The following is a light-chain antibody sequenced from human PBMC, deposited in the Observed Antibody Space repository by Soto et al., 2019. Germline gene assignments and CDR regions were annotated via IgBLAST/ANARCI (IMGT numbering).Light chain of an antibody. V-gene: IGKV3-20*01. CDR3: QQYGSSRRS. Sequence: IVLTQSPAILALSPGDRATLSCRASQSVSSSYLAWYQHKPGQAPRLLIYDASNRATGIPARFSGSGSGTDFSLTISSLEPEDFAVYYCQQYGSSRRSFGQGTKVDIK. CDR1: QSVSSSY. CDR2: DAS. J-gene: IGKJ1*01.